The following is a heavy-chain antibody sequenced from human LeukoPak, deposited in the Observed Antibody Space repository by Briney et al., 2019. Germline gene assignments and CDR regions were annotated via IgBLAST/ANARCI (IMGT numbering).Heavy chain of an antibody. CDR2: KSYDGSNN. D-gene: IGHD2-15*01. CDR3: ARSGVWLVGGFYY. Sequence: PGASLRLSCSPSGLIFISSGMESVRQAPGNGMEWVASKSYDGSNNNYSHSVKGRFTISRDNSKNTLYLQMSGVRAEDTAVYYCARSGVWLVGGFYYWGRGPRVTVSA. V-gene: IGHV3-30*03. CDR1: GLIFISSG. J-gene: IGHJ4*02.